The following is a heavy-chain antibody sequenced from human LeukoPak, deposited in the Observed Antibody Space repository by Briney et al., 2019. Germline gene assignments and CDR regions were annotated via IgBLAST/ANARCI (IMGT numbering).Heavy chain of an antibody. Sequence: PSETLSLTCTVSGDSISSRSYYWGWIRQPPERGLEWIGSIYYSGITYYNPSLKSRVTISVDTSKNQFSLKLSSVTAADTAVYYCARVGVVFDYWGQGTLVTVSS. J-gene: IGHJ4*02. CDR1: GDSISSRSYY. D-gene: IGHD3-16*01. CDR3: ARVGVVFDY. V-gene: IGHV4-39*01. CDR2: IYYSGIT.